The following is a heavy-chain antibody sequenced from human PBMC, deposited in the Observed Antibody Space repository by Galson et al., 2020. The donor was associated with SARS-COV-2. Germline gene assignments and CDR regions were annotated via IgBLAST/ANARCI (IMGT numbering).Heavy chain of an antibody. J-gene: IGHJ1*01. CDR2: ITSTSSYT. Sequence: GESLKISCAASGFTFSDYYMSWIRQAPGKGLEWVSYITSTSSYTNYADSVKGRFTVSRDNGKKMLYLQMNSLTVDDTAVYYCTRDLPYYDILTGYYGSGDEIQQWGQGTLVTVSS. V-gene: IGHV3-11*05. D-gene: IGHD3-9*01. CDR1: GFTFSDYY. CDR3: TRDLPYYDILTGYYGSGDEIQQ.